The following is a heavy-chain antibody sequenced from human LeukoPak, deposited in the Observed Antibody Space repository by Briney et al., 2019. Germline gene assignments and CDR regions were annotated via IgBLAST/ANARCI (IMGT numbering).Heavy chain of an antibody. J-gene: IGHJ4*02. CDR2: ISSSSNTI. CDR3: ASLIPYYYDSSTYSPGDY. Sequence: GGSLRLSCAASAFTFTTYSMNWVRQAPGRGLEWLSYISSSSNTIYYADSVKGRFTISRDNAKNSLYLQMNSLRAEDTAVYYCASLIPYYYDSSTYSPGDYWGQGTLVTVSS. CDR1: AFTFTTYS. D-gene: IGHD3-22*01. V-gene: IGHV3-48*01.